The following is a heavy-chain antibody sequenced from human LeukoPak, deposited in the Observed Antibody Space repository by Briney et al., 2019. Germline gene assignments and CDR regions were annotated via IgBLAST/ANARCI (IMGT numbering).Heavy chain of an antibody. Sequence: HPGGSLRLSCVVSGFTFSPYSMNWVRQAPGKGLEWVSYISSSSTTIYYADSVKGRFTISRDNAKNSLYLQMNSLRAEDTAVYYCAKLRGPTTTKWYFDYWGQGTLVTVSS. V-gene: IGHV3-48*01. CDR1: GFTFSPYS. CDR2: ISSSSTTI. CDR3: AKLRGPTTTKWYFDY. J-gene: IGHJ4*02. D-gene: IGHD1-7*01.